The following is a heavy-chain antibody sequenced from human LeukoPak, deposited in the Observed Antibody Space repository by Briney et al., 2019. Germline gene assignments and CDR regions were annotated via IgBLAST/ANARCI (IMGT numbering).Heavy chain of an antibody. D-gene: IGHD3-10*01. CDR3: ASHLWFEKYFDY. CDR1: GGYISSGGYY. V-gene: IGHV4-31*03. Sequence: SETLSLTCTVSGGYISSGGYYWSWIRQHPGKGLEWIGYIYYSGSTYYNPSLKSRVTISVDTSKNQFSLKLSSVTAADTAVYYCASHLWFEKYFDYWGQGTLVTVSS. J-gene: IGHJ4*02. CDR2: IYYSGST.